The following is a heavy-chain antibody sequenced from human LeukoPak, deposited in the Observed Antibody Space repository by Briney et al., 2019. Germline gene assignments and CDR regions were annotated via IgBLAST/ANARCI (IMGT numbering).Heavy chain of an antibody. Sequence: SETLSLTCTVSGGSISSYYWSWIRQPPGKGLEWIGYISYSGSTNYSPSLKSRVTMSVDTSKNQFSLKLCSVTAADTAVYYCARDGVGSSWSFDYWGQGTLVTVSS. CDR1: GGSISSYY. D-gene: IGHD6-13*01. J-gene: IGHJ4*02. V-gene: IGHV4-59*01. CDR3: ARDGVGSSWSFDY. CDR2: ISYSGST.